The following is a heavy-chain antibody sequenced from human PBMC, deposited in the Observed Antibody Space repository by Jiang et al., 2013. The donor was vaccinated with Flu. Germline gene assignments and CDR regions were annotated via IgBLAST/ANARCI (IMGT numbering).Heavy chain of an antibody. D-gene: IGHD4-23*01. CDR3: ARDLGGNYGGNSRHYYYYGMDV. CDR2: ISYDGSNK. CDR1: YA. J-gene: IGHJ6*02. V-gene: IGHV3-30-3*01. Sequence: YAMHWVRQAPGKGLEWVAVISYDGSNKYYADSVKGRFTISRDNAKNSLYLQMNSLRAEDTAVYYCARDLGGNYGGNSRHYYYYGMDVWGQGTTVTVSS.